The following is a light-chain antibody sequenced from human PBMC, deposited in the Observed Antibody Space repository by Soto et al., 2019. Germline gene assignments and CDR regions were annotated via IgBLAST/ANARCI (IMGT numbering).Light chain of an antibody. V-gene: IGKV1-33*01. Sequence: QMTQSPSSLSASVGDRVTITCQASQDISKNLNWYQQKPGKAPKLLIYDASSLQTGVPSRFXGXGSXTXXXXXIXXXQXEXIATYYCQQYDNLLPITFGQGTRLEIK. CDR1: QDISKN. CDR3: QQYDNLLPIT. J-gene: IGKJ5*01. CDR2: DAS.